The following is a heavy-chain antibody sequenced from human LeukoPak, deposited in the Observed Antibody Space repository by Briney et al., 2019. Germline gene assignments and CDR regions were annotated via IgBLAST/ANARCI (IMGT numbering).Heavy chain of an antibody. Sequence: GGSLRLSCAASGFTVSSNYMSWVRQAPGKGLEWVSVIYSGGSTYYADSVKGRFTISRDNSKNTLYLQMNSLRAEDTAVYYCAKESFPAVAATGWFDPWGQGTLVTVSS. CDR1: GFTVSSNY. J-gene: IGHJ5*02. CDR2: IYSGGST. V-gene: IGHV3-53*05. CDR3: AKESFPAVAATGWFDP. D-gene: IGHD6-19*01.